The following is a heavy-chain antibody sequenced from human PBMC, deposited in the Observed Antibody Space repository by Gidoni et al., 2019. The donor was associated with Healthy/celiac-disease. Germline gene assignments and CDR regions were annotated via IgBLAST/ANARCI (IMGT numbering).Heavy chain of an antibody. J-gene: IGHJ4*02. CDR3: ARGTIGAAAGTIRAFDY. V-gene: IGHV3-53*01. CDR1: GFTVSSTY. Sequence: EVQLVESGGGLIQPGGSLRLSCAASGFTVSSTYMSWVRQAPGKGLEWVSVIYSGGSTYYADSVKGRFTISRDNSKNTLYLQMNSLRAEDTAVYYCARGTIGAAAGTIRAFDYWGQGTLVTVSS. CDR2: IYSGGST. D-gene: IGHD6-13*01.